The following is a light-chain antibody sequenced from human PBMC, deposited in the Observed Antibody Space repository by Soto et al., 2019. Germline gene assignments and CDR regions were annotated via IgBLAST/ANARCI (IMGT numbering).Light chain of an antibody. CDR3: RSYTSRTTLVV. J-gene: IGLJ2*01. CDR1: SSDVGVYNY. CDR2: EVS. Sequence: QSVLTQPASVSGSPGQSITISCTGTSSDVGVYNYVSWYQQHPGKAPKLRIYEVSNRPSGVSNRFSGSKSGNTASLTISGLHAEDEADYYCRSYTSRTTLVVFGGGTKLTVL. V-gene: IGLV2-14*01.